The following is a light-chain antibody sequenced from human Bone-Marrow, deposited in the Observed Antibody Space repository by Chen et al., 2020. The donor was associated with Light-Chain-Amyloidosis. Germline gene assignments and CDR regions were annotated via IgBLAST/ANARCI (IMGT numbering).Light chain of an antibody. CDR2: EDD. V-gene: IGLV6-57*01. J-gene: IGLJ3*02. Sequence: NFMLTHPHSVAESPGRTVIISCTRSSGSIATNYVQWYQQRPGRSPTTVIYEDDRRPSGVPDRFSGSIDRSSNSASLTISGLKTEDEADYYCQSYQGSSQGVFGGGTKLTVL. CDR1: SGSIATNY. CDR3: QSYQGSSQGV.